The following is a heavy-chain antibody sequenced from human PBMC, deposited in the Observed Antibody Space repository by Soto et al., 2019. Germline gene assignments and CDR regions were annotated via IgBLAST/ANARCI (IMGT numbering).Heavy chain of an antibody. V-gene: IGHV1-18*01. J-gene: IGHJ5*02. CDR2: VSGNNGNT. CDR3: ARIQYLSRFDP. Sequence: VQLVQSGPEVKKPGASVKVSCKASGYSFTSYGITWVRQAPGQGLEWMGWVSGNNGNTKYAQKIQGRVTMTTDTSTNTAYMDLRSLRYDDTAVYYCARIQYLSRFDPRGQGTLVTVSS. CDR1: GYSFTSYG.